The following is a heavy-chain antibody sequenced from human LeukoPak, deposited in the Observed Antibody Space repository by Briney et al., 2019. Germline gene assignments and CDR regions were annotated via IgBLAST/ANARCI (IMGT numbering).Heavy chain of an antibody. CDR3: ARGLEYYYGSGSPSGWFDP. CDR2: INHSGST. D-gene: IGHD3-10*01. CDR1: GGSFSGYY. V-gene: IGHV4-34*01. J-gene: IGHJ5*02. Sequence: SETLSLTCAVYGGSFSGYYWSWIRQPPGKGLEWIGEINHSGSTNYNPSLKSRVTISVDTSKNQFSLKLSSVTAADTAVYYCARGLEYYYGSGSPSGWFDPWGQGTLVTFSS.